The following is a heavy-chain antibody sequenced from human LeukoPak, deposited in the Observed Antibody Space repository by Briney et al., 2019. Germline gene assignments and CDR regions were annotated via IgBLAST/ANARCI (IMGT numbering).Heavy chain of an antibody. CDR1: GGTFSSYA. J-gene: IGHJ4*02. D-gene: IGHD6-13*01. V-gene: IGHV1-69*04. CDR3: AMIAAAGTGVDY. CDR2: IIPILGIV. Sequence: SVKVSCKASGGTFSSYAISWVRQAPGQGLEWMGRIIPILGIVNYAQKFQGRVTITADKSTSTAYMELSSLRSEDTAVYYCAMIAAAGTGVDYWGQGTLVTVSS.